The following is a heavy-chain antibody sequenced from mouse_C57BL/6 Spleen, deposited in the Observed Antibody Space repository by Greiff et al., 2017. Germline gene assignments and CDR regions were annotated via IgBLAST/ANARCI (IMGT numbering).Heavy chain of an antibody. CDR1: GFNIKDYY. CDR3: TTDCGSRHWYFDG. Sequence: EVQLVESGAELVRPGASVKLSCTASGFNIKDYYMHWVKQRPEQGLEWIGRIDPEDGDTEYAPKFQGKATMTADTSSNTAYLQLSSLTSEDAAVYYCTTDCGSRHWYFDGRGTGTTVTVSS. D-gene: IGHD1-1*01. CDR2: IDPEDGDT. V-gene: IGHV14-1*01. J-gene: IGHJ1*03.